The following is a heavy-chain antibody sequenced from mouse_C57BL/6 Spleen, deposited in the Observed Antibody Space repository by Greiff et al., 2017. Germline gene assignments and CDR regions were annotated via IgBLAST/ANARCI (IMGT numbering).Heavy chain of an antibody. V-gene: IGHV1-64*01. D-gene: IGHD1-1*01. CDR3: ARYVGDYYGSGGFAY. Sequence: QVQLQQPGAELVKPGASVKLSCKASGYTFTSYWMHWVKQRPGQGLEWIGMIHPNSGSTNYNEKFKSKATLTVDKSSSTAYMQLSSLTSEDSAVYYCARYVGDYYGSGGFAYWGQGTLVTVSA. J-gene: IGHJ3*01. CDR2: IHPNSGST. CDR1: GYTFTSYW.